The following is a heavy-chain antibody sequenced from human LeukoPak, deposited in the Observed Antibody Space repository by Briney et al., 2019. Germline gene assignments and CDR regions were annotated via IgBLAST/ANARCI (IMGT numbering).Heavy chain of an antibody. CDR3: ARYDCSGGSCYSGYNWFDP. CDR2: INPSGGST. D-gene: IGHD2-15*01. V-gene: IGHV1-46*01. CDR1: GYTFTSYY. J-gene: IGHJ5*02. Sequence: ASVKVSCKASGYTFTSYYMHWVRQAPGQGLEWMGIINPSGGSTSYAQKFQGRVTMTRDTSTSTVYMELSSLRSEDTAVYYCARYDCSGGSCYSGYNWFDPWGQGTLVTVSS.